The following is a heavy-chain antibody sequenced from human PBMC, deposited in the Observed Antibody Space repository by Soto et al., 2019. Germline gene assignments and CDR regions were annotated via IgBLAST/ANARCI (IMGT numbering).Heavy chain of an antibody. D-gene: IGHD3-3*01. CDR1: GYTFTGYY. Sequence: ASVKVSCKASGYTFTGYYRHWVRQAPGQGLEWMGWISANNGNTNYAQKLQGRVTMTTDTSTSTAYMELRSLRSDDTAVYYCARDGMAIFGVVIIGAQSDYWGQGTLVTVSS. CDR3: ARDGMAIFGVVIIGAQSDY. CDR2: ISANNGNT. J-gene: IGHJ4*02. V-gene: IGHV1-18*04.